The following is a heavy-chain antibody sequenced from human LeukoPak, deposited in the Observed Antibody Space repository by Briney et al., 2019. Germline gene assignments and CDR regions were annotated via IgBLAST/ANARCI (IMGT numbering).Heavy chain of an antibody. V-gene: IGHV4-59*01. CDR3: ARKAAAGPLYWYFDL. Sequence: SETLSLTCTVSGGSISSYYWSWIRQPPGKGLEWVGYIYYSGSTNYNPSLKSRVTISVDTSKNQFSLKLSSVTAADTAVYYCARKAAAGPLYWYFDLWGRGTLVTVSS. D-gene: IGHD6-13*01. J-gene: IGHJ2*01. CDR1: GGSISSYY. CDR2: IYYSGST.